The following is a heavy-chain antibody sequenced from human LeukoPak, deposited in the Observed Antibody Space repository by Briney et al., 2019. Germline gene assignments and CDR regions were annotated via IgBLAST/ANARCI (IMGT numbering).Heavy chain of an antibody. J-gene: IGHJ4*02. CDR1: GGSISSSSYY. CDR2: IYYSGST. D-gene: IGHD5-18*01. V-gene: IGHV4-39*01. CDR3: ASSGYSYGHGLVYFDY. Sequence: PSETLSLTCTVSGGSISSSSYYWGWIRQPPGKGLEWIGSIYYSGSTYYNPSLKSRVTISVDTSKNQFSLKLSSVTAADTAVYYCASSGYSYGHGLVYFDYWGQGTLVTVSS.